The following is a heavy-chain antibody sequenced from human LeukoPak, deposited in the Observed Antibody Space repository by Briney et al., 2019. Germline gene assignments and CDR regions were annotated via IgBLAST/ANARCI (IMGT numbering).Heavy chain of an antibody. D-gene: IGHD2-2*02. CDR1: GGSFSGYY. J-gene: IGHJ5*02. Sequence: SETLSLTCAVYGGSFSGYYWSWIRQPPGKGLEWIGEINHSGSTNYNPSLKSRVTISVDTSKNQFSLKLSSVTAADTAVYYCARGYCSSTSCYTRLRSNWFDPWGQGTLVTVSS. CDR3: ARGYCSSTSCYTRLRSNWFDP. CDR2: INHSGST. V-gene: IGHV4-34*01.